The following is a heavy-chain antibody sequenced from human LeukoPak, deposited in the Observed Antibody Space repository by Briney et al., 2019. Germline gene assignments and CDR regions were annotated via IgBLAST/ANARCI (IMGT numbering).Heavy chain of an antibody. D-gene: IGHD4-17*01. V-gene: IGHV3-15*01. CDR2: IKSKTDGGTT. CDR3: TTGPLAYGAMAYFQH. CDR1: GFTFSSIG. J-gene: IGHJ1*01. Sequence: GGSLRLSCAASGFTFSSIGMHWVRQAPGKGLEWVGRIKSKTDGGTTDYAAPVKGRFTISRDDSKNTLYLQMNSLKTEDTAVYYCTTGPLAYGAMAYFQHWGQGTLVTVSS.